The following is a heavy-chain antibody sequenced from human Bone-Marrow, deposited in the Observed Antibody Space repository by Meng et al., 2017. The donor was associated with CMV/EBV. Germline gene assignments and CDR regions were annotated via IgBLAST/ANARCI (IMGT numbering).Heavy chain of an antibody. CDR3: ARQYDRVVVIANWFDS. Sequence: SETLSLTCTVSGGSISSSSYYWGWIRQPPGKGLEWIGSIYYSGSTYYNPSLKSRVTISVDTSKNQFSLKLSSVTAADTAVYYCARQYDRVVVIANWFDSWGHGTLVTVSS. J-gene: IGHJ5*01. CDR2: IYYSGST. CDR1: GGSISSSSYY. V-gene: IGHV4-39*07. D-gene: IGHD2-21*01.